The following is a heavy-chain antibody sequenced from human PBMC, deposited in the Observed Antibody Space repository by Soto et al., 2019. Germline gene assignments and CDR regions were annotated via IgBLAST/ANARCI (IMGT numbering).Heavy chain of an antibody. Sequence: QVQLVQSGAEVKKPGASVKVSCKVSGYTLTELSIHWVRQAPGKGLEWMGGFDPEDGETIYAQKFQGRVTMTEDTSTDTAYMELSSLRSEDTAVYYCATLRSVITFGGVIPFQFDPWGEGTLVTVSS. CDR3: ATLRSVITFGGVIPFQFDP. CDR1: GYTLTELS. J-gene: IGHJ5*02. D-gene: IGHD3-16*02. V-gene: IGHV1-24*01. CDR2: FDPEDGET.